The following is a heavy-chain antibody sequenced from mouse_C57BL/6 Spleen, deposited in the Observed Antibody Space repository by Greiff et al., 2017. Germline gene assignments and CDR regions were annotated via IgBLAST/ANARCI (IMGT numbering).Heavy chain of an antibody. J-gene: IGHJ3*01. CDR1: GFTFTDYY. V-gene: IGHV7-3*01. CDR2: IRNKANGYTT. CDR3: ASLYGYDEAY. Sequence: EVKVVESGGGLVQPGGSLSLSCAASGFTFTDYYMSWVRQPPGKALEWLGFIRNKANGYTTEYSASVKGRFTNSRDNSQSILNLQMNALRAEDSATCYCASLYGYDEAYWGQGTLVTVSA. D-gene: IGHD2-2*01.